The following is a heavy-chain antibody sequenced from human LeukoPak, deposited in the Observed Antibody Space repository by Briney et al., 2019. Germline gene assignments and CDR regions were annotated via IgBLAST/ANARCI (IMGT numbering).Heavy chain of an antibody. CDR1: GYTFTSYD. J-gene: IGHJ4*02. V-gene: IGHV1-69*13. CDR3: AKVHSAAGTRLVFDY. CDR2: IIPIFGKA. Sequence: SVNVSCKASGYTFTSYDINWVGQAPGQGLEWMGGIIPIFGKANYAQKFQGRVTITADESTSTAYMELSSLRSEDTAVYYCAKVHSAAGTRLVFDYWGQGTLVTVSS. D-gene: IGHD6-13*01.